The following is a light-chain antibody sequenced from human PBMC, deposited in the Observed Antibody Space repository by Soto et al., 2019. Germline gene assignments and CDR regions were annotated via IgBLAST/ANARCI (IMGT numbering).Light chain of an antibody. J-gene: IGKJ3*01. CDR1: QSVSSSY. CDR3: QQYGSSLLFT. V-gene: IGKV3-20*01. CDR2: GAS. Sequence: EIVLTQSPGTLSLSPGERATLSCRASQSVSSSYLAWYQQKPGQAPRLLIYGASSRATGIPDRFSGSGSGTGFNLTISRLEPEDFAVYYCQQYGSSLLFTFGPGTKVDIK.